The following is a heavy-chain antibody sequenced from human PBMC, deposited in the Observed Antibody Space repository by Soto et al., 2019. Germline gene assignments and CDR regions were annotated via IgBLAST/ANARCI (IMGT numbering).Heavy chain of an antibody. J-gene: IGHJ4*02. D-gene: IGHD1-1*01. CDR3: ARGRYGDY. V-gene: IGHV1-18*01. Sequence: QVHLVQSGAEVKKPGASVKVSCKGSGYAFTTYGITWVRQAPGQGLEWMGWSSAHNGNTNYAQKLQGRVTVTRDTSTSTAYMELRSLRSDDTAVYYCARGRYGDYGGQGALVTVSS. CDR2: SSAHNGNT. CDR1: GYAFTTYG.